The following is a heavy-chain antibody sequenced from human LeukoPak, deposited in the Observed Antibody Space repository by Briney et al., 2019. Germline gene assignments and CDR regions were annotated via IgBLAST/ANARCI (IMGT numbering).Heavy chain of an antibody. CDR3: VRDGLGGSGWYEWFDP. J-gene: IGHJ5*02. CDR2: IYPGDSDT. V-gene: IGHV5-51*01. Sequence: GESLKISCKGSGYSFTSYWIGWVRQMPGKGLEWMGIIYPGDSDTRYSLSFQGQVTISADKSISTAYLQWSSLKASDTAMYYCVRDGLGGSGWYEWFDPWGQGTLVTVSS. CDR1: GYSFTSYW. D-gene: IGHD6-19*01.